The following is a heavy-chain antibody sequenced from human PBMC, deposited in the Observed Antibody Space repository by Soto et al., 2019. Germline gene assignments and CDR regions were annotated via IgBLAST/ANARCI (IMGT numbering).Heavy chain of an antibody. D-gene: IGHD3-3*01. Sequence: PGGSLRLSCAASGFTFSSYAMSWVRQAPGKGLEWVSAISGSGGSTYYADSVKGRFTISRDNSKNTLYLQMNSLRAEDTAVYYCAKARDYDFWSGYLYYFDYWGQGTLVTVSS. CDR3: AKARDYDFWSGYLYYFDY. CDR1: GFTFSSYA. V-gene: IGHV3-23*01. CDR2: ISGSGGST. J-gene: IGHJ4*02.